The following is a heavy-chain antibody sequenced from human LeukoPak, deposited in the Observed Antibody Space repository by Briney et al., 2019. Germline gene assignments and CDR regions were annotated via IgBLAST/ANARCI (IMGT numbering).Heavy chain of an antibody. V-gene: IGHV3-30*02. D-gene: IGHD1-14*01. CDR3: ARTYNPDY. Sequence: PGGSLRLSCTASGFTFSSTGMHWVRQAPGKGLEWVSYIRYDGNNKYYGDSVKGRLTVSRDNSKNTLYLQMNSLRVEDTAEYYCARTYNPDYWGQGTLVTVSS. J-gene: IGHJ4*02. CDR1: GFTFSSTG. CDR2: IRYDGNNK.